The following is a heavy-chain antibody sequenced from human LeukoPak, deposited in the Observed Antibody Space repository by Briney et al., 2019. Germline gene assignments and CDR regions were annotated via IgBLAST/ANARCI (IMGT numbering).Heavy chain of an antibody. Sequence: SETLSLTCTVSGGSISSYYWSWIRQPPGKGLEWIGYIYYSGGTNYNPSLKSRVTISVDTSKSQFSLKLSSVTAADTAVYYCAGRSTGKITFGGVIVPAFDIWGQGTMVTVSS. CDR1: GGSISSYY. J-gene: IGHJ3*02. V-gene: IGHV4-59*01. CDR3: AGRSTGKITFGGVIVPAFDI. D-gene: IGHD3-16*02. CDR2: IYYSGGT.